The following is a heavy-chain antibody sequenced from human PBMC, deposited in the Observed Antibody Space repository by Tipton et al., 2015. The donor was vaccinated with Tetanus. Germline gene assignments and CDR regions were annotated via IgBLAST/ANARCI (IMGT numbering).Heavy chain of an antibody. CDR3: ARDRGDYIYYGMDV. D-gene: IGHD3-22*01. J-gene: IGHJ6*02. Sequence: QVQLVQSGAELKKPGASVKVSCTASGYTFTGYYMYWVRQAPGQGLEWVGWIDPNSGDTIHAQNFQGRVTMTRDTSISTVYMELSRLRSDDTAVYYCARDRGDYIYYGMDVWGPGTTVTVSS. V-gene: IGHV1-2*02. CDR1: GYTFTGYY. CDR2: IDPNSGDT.